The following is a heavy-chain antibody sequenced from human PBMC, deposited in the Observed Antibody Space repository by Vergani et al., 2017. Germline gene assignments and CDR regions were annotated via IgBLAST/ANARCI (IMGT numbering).Heavy chain of an antibody. CDR1: GYTFTGYY. J-gene: IGHJ4*02. CDR3: ARDDIVVVPAAIRGDEYYFDY. D-gene: IGHD2-2*01. Sequence: QVQLVQSGAEVKKPGASVKVSCKASGYTFTGYYMHWVRQAPGQGLEWMGWISAYNGNTNYAQKLQGRVTMTTDTSTSTAYMELRSLRSDDTAVYYCARDDIVVVPAAIRGDEYYFDYWGQGTLVTVSS. CDR2: ISAYNGNT. V-gene: IGHV1-18*04.